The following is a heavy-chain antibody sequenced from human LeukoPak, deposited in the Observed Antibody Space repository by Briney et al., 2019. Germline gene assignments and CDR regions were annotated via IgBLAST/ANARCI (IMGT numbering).Heavy chain of an antibody. CDR1: GGSISSGGYY. CDR3: ARVGVGAQRYALDI. J-gene: IGHJ3*02. Sequence: SETLSLTCTVSGGSISSGGYYWSWIRQHPGKGLEWIGYIYYSGSTYYNPSLKSRVTISVDTSKNQFSLKLSSVTAADTAVYYCARVGVGAQRYALDIWGQGTMVTVSS. D-gene: IGHD1-26*01. CDR2: IYYSGST. V-gene: IGHV4-31*03.